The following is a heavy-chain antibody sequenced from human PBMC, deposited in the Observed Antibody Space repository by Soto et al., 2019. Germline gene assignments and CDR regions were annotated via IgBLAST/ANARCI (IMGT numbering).Heavy chain of an antibody. V-gene: IGHV4-39*01. Sequence: PSETLSLTCTVSGGSISSSSYYWGWIRQPPGKGLEWIGSIYYSGSTYYNPSLKSRVTISVDTSKNQFSLKLSSVTAAGTAVYYCARNPNVDGYSDYWGRGTQVTVSS. D-gene: IGHD5-12*01. CDR3: ARNPNVDGYSDY. CDR1: GGSISSSSYY. CDR2: IYYSGST. J-gene: IGHJ4*02.